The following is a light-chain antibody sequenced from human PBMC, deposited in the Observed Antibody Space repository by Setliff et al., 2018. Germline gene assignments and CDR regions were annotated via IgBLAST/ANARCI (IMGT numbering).Light chain of an antibody. CDR2: AVS. V-gene: IGLV2-14*03. CDR1: GRDVGSYDL. CDR3: NAYSADTTYV. Sequence: QSVLTQPASVSGSPGQSITISCSGTGRDVGSYDLVSWYQKHPGKAPKLIIYAVSDRPSGVSHRFSGSKSGNTAYLTISGLRTEDEADYYCNAYSADTTYVFGSGTKVTVL. J-gene: IGLJ1*01.